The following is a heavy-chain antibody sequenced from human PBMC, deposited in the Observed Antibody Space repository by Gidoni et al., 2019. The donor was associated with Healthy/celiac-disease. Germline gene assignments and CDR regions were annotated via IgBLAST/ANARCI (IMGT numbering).Heavy chain of an antibody. Sequence: EVQLVESGGGLVQPGRSLRLSCAASGFTFDDYAMHWVRQAPGKGLEWVSGISWNSGSIGYADSVKGRFTISRDNAKNSLYLQMNSLRAEDTALYYCAKLALWGLDYFDYWGQGTLVTVSS. V-gene: IGHV3-9*01. CDR3: AKLALWGLDYFDY. CDR1: GFTFDDYA. CDR2: ISWNSGSI. D-gene: IGHD3-10*01. J-gene: IGHJ4*02.